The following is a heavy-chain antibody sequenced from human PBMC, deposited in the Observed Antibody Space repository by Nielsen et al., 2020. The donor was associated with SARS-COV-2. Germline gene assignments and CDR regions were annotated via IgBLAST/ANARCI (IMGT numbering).Heavy chain of an antibody. D-gene: IGHD2-2*02. CDR3: ARGPYCSTTSCYTVGAFDI. CDR1: GFTFSSFA. J-gene: IGHJ3*02. V-gene: IGHV3-23*01. CDR2: ISGSGNST. Sequence: GESLKISCAASGFTFSSFAMTWVRQAPGKGLEWVSGISGSGNSTYYADSVKGRFTISRDNSKSTLYLQMNSLGADDTALYYCARGPYCSTTSCYTVGAFDIWGRGTMVTVSS.